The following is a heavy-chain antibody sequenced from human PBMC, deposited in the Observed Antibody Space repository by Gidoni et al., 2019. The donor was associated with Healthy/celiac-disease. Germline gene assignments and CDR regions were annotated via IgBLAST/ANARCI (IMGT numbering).Heavy chain of an antibody. Sequence: QLQLQESGPGLVKPSETLSLTCTVPGGSISSRSYYWGWIRQPPGKGLEWIGSIYYSGSTYYNPSLKSRVTISVDTSKNQFSLKLSSVTAADTAVYYCAVQVEMATFAVAYFDYWGQGTLVTVSS. CDR1: GGSISSRSYY. V-gene: IGHV4-39*01. J-gene: IGHJ4*02. CDR2: IYYSGST. D-gene: IGHD5-12*01. CDR3: AVQVEMATFAVAYFDY.